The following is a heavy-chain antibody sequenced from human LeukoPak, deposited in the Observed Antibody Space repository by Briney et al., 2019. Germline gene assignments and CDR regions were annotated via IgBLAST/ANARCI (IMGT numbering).Heavy chain of an antibody. V-gene: IGHV3-30-3*01. CDR1: GFTFSSYA. Sequence: PGRSLRLSCAASGFTFSSYAMHWVRQAPGKGLEWVAVISYDGSNKYTADSVKGRFTISRDNSKNTLYLQMNSLRAEDTAVYYCARGSPAGLPKDPSFDYWGQGTLVTVSS. CDR2: ISYDGSNK. J-gene: IGHJ4*02. CDR3: ARGSPAGLPKDPSFDY. D-gene: IGHD2-21*02.